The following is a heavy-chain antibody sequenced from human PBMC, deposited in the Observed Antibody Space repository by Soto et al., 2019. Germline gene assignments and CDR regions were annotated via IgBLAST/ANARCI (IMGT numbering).Heavy chain of an antibody. Sequence: PXGSLRLSCAASGFTLSSYAMHWVRQAPGKGLEWVAVISYDGSNKYYADSVKGRFTISRDNSRNTLYLQMNSLRAEDTAVYYCASLEQVLDVWGQGTTVTVSS. V-gene: IGHV3-30-3*01. CDR3: ASLEQVLDV. J-gene: IGHJ6*02. CDR1: GFTLSSYA. CDR2: ISYDGSNK.